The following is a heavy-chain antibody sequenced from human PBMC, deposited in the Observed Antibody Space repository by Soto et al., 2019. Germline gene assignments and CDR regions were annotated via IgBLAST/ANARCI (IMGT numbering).Heavy chain of an antibody. CDR3: ARQDTAGWFNP. J-gene: IGHJ5*02. CDR1: GGSISVTNYY. CDR2: IFYNGNI. Sequence: QLQLQESGPGLVKPSETLSLTCTVSGGSISVTNYYWGWIRQPPGKGLEWIGTIFYNGNIYYNPSLKSRVPISADTSKNQFSMKVTSVTAADTAAYYCARQDTAGWFNPWGQGTLVTVSS. D-gene: IGHD5-18*01. V-gene: IGHV4-39*01.